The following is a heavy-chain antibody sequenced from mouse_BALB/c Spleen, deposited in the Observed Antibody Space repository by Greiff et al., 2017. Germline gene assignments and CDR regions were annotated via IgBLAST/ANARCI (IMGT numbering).Heavy chain of an antibody. D-gene: IGHD1-2*01. V-gene: IGHV2-6-5*01. CDR1: GFSLTDYG. CDR2: IWGGGST. CDR3: AKHPSLLRLRDYAMDY. J-gene: IGHJ4*01. Sequence: QVQLQQSGPGLVAPSQSLSITCTVSGFSLTDYGVSWIRQPPGKGLEWLGVIWGGGSTYYNSALKSRLSISKDNSKSQVFLKMNSLQTDDTAMYYCAKHPSLLRLRDYAMDYWGQGTSVTVSS.